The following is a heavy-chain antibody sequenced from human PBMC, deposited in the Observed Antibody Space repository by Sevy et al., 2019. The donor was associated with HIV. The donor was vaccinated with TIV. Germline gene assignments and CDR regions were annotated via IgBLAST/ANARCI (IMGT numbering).Heavy chain of an antibody. CDR3: AKVAASDYYDSSGYYFFDY. D-gene: IGHD3-22*01. V-gene: IGHV3-23*01. CDR2: ISGRGGST. CDR1: GFTFSSYA. J-gene: IGHJ4*02. Sequence: GGYLRLSCAASGFTFSSYAMSWVRQAPGKGLEWVSAISGRGGSTYYADSVKGRFTISRDNSKNTLYLQMNSLRAEDTAVYYCAKVAASDYYDSSGYYFFDYWGQGTLVTVSS.